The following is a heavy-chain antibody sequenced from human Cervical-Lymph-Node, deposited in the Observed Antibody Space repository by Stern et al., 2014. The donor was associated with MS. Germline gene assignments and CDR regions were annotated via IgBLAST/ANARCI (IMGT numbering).Heavy chain of an antibody. Sequence: QVQLVQSGAEVKKPGSSVKVSCKSSGDTFSTHAISWVRQAPGQGLERMGRIIPILDTTDYAQKFQGRLTSDAEESTPTASRRLGSLTTDDTAVYYCAREKSDCSGGSCFSSLDYWGQGTLVTVSS. J-gene: IGHJ4*02. CDR3: AREKSDCSGGSCFSSLDY. CDR1: GDTFSTHA. D-gene: IGHD2-15*01. CDR2: IIPILDTT. V-gene: IGHV1-69*11.